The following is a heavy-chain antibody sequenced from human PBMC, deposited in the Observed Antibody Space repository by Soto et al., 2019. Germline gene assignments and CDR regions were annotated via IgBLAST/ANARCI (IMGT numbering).Heavy chain of an antibody. V-gene: IGHV5-10-1*01. CDR2: IDPSDSQT. Sequence: PGESLKISCKGSGYSFAGYWITWVRQKPGKGLEWMGRIDPSDSQTYYSPSFRGHVTISATKSITTVFLQWSSLRASDTAMYYCARQIYDSDTGPHFQYYFDSWGQGTPVTV. CDR1: GYSFAGYW. D-gene: IGHD3-22*01. J-gene: IGHJ4*02. CDR3: ARQIYDSDTGPHFQYYFDS.